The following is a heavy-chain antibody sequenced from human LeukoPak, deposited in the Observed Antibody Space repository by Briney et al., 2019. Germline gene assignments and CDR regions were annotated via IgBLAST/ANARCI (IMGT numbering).Heavy chain of an antibody. V-gene: IGHV4-59*01. Sequence: SETLSLTCTVSGVSISSYSWSWIRQPPGKGLEWIGYINYSGSTNYNPSLKSRVTISIDTSKNQFSLKLSSVTAADTAVYYCARDYFTSYYYYGMDVWGQGTTVTVSS. CDR2: INYSGST. CDR1: GVSISSYS. J-gene: IGHJ6*02. CDR3: ARDYFTSYYYYGMDV. D-gene: IGHD2/OR15-2a*01.